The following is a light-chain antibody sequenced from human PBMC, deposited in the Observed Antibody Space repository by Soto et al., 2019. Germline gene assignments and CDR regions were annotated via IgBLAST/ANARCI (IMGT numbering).Light chain of an antibody. CDR2: DVS. Sequence: QSVLTQPASVSGSPGQSITISCTGTSSDVGNYNYVSWYQQHPGKAPKLMIYDVSNRPSGVSNRFSGSKSGNTASLTISGLQAEDEADYYCTSYIATSTSYVFGTGTKGTVL. CDR3: TSYIATSTSYV. J-gene: IGLJ1*01. CDR1: SSDVGNYNY. V-gene: IGLV2-14*01.